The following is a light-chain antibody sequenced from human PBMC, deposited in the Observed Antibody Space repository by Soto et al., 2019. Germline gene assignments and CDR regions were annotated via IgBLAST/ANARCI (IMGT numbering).Light chain of an antibody. CDR1: QSINSY. J-gene: IGKJ5*01. CDR2: AAS. V-gene: IGKV1-39*01. CDR3: QQSYSTPIT. Sequence: DIQMTQSPSSLSASVGDRVTITCRASQSINSYLNWYQQKPGKAPKLLIFAASNLQSGVPSRFSGSGSGTDYTLTVNSLQPEDFATYYCQQSYSTPITFGQGTRLEIK.